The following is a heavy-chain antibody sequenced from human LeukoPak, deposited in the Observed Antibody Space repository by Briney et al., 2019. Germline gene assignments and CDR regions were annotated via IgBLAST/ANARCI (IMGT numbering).Heavy chain of an antibody. Sequence: GGSLRLSCAASGFPFSTYSMHWVRQAPGEGLVWVSRINTDGSSTRYADSVKGRFTTSRDNAKNTLYLQMDSLRPDDTAVYYCARSHAPYSSTWSFSYYFDFWGQGTLVSVSS. J-gene: IGHJ4*02. CDR1: GFPFSTYS. CDR3: ARSHAPYSSTWSFSYYFDF. D-gene: IGHD6-13*01. CDR2: INTDGSST. V-gene: IGHV3-74*01.